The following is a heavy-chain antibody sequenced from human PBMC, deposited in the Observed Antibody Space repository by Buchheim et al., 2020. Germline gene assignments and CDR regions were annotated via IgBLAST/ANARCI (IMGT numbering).Heavy chain of an antibody. V-gene: IGHV4-34*01. D-gene: IGHD5-24*01. J-gene: IGHJ4*02. Sequence: QVQLQQWGAGLLKPSETLSLACAVYGGSFSGYYWSWIRQPPGKGLEWIGEINHSGSTNYNPSLKSRVTISVDTSKNQFSLKLSSVTAADTAVYYCARVVRRWLQSIFDYWGREP. CDR3: ARVVRRWLQSIFDY. CDR2: INHSGST. CDR1: GGSFSGYY.